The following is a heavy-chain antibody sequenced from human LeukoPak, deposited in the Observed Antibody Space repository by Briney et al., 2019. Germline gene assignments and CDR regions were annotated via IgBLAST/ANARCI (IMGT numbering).Heavy chain of an antibody. J-gene: IGHJ4*02. CDR1: GGSISSYY. CDR2: INYSGST. V-gene: IGHV4-59*01. Sequence: PSETLSLTCTVSGGSISSYYWSWIRQPPGKGLEWIGYINYSGSTNYNPSLKSRVTISVDTSKNQFSLKLSSVTAADTAVYYCARSYDRSGYYYYFDYWGQGTLVTVSS. D-gene: IGHD3-22*01. CDR3: ARSYDRSGYYYYFDY.